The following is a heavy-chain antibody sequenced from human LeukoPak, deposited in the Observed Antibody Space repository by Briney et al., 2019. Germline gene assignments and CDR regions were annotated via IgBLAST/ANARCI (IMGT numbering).Heavy chain of an antibody. D-gene: IGHD3-10*02. Sequence: GGSLRLSCAASGFTFSSYSMNWVRQAPGKGLEWVSSISSSSSHMYYADSLKGRFTISRDNAKNSLYLQMNSLRAEDTAVYFCARVRESDYVDYAPFDYWGQGTLVTVSS. V-gene: IGHV3-21*01. CDR3: ARVRESDYVDYAPFDY. J-gene: IGHJ4*02. CDR1: GFTFSSYS. CDR2: ISSSSSHM.